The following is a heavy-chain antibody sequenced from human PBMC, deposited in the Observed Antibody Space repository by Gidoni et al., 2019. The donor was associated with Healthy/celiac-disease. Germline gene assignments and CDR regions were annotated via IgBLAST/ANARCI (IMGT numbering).Heavy chain of an antibody. CDR1: GFTFSSYG. J-gene: IGHJ6*02. Sequence: QVQLVESGGGVVQPGRSLRLSCAASGFTFSSYGMHWVRQAPGKGLEGVAVLWYDGSNKEYADSVKGRFTNSRDNSKNTLYLQMNSLRAEDTAVYYCARDQGLWFGGGQDYYYYGMDVWGQGTTVTVSS. CDR3: ARDQGLWFGGGQDYYYYGMDV. V-gene: IGHV3-33*01. CDR2: LWYDGSNK. D-gene: IGHD3-10*01.